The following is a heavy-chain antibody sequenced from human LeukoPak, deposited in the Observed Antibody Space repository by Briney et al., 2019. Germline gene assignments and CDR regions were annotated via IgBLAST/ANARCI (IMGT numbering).Heavy chain of an antibody. CDR3: AKALKAVAATYYYYGMDV. CDR2: ISGSGGST. J-gene: IGHJ6*02. V-gene: IGHV3-23*01. D-gene: IGHD6-19*01. CDR1: GFTFSSHA. Sequence: GGSLRLSCAASGFTFSSHAMSWVRQAPGKGLEWVSAISGSGGSTYYADSVKGRFTISRDNSKNTLYLQMNSLRAEDTAVYYCAKALKAVAATYYYYGMDVWGQGTTVTVSS.